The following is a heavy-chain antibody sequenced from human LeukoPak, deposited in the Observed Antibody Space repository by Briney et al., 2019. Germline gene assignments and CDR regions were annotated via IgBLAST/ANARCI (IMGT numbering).Heavy chain of an antibody. CDR3: AKDDAWGRYQD. J-gene: IGHJ1*01. D-gene: IGHD3-16*01. V-gene: IGHV3-23*01. CDR1: GFTFSSYG. CDR2: ISGNGGST. Sequence: GGTLRLSCAASGFTFSSYGMNWVRQAPGKGLEWVSGISGNGGSTYYADSVKGRFTISRDNSKNTLYLQMSSLGAEDTAVYFCAKDDAWGRYQDWGQGTLVTVSS.